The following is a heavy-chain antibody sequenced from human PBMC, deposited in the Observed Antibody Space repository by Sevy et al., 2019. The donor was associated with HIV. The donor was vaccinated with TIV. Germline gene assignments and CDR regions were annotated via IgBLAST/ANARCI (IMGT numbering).Heavy chain of an antibody. CDR1: GFTFSNAW. V-gene: IGHV3-15*01. D-gene: IGHD6-13*01. J-gene: IGHJ4*02. Sequence: GGSLRLSCAASGFTFSNAWMSWVRQAPGKGLEWVGRIKSKTDGGTTDYAAPVKGRFTISRDDSKNTLYLQMNSLKTEDTAVYYCTTSIAAAGYHHYWGQGTLVTVSS. CDR3: TTSIAAAGYHHY. CDR2: IKSKTDGGTT.